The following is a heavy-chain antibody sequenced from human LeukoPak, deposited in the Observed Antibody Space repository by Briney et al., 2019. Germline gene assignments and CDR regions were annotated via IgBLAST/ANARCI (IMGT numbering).Heavy chain of an antibody. CDR2: IIPIFGTA. Sequence: RASVKVSCKASGGTFSSYAISWVRQAPGQGLEWMGGIIPIFGTANHAQKFQGRVTITADESTSTAYMELSSLRSEDTAVYYCASGYSSSWYDYYYYYMDVWGKGTTVTVSS. CDR1: GGTFSSYA. D-gene: IGHD6-13*01. J-gene: IGHJ6*03. V-gene: IGHV1-69*13. CDR3: ASGYSSSWYDYYYYYMDV.